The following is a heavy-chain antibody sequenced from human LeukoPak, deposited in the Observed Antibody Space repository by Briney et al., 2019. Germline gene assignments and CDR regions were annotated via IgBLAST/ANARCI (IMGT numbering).Heavy chain of an antibody. D-gene: IGHD6-13*01. CDR2: ISSSSSYI. CDR3: ARVQYSSSWYDAFDI. V-gene: IGHV3-21*01. J-gene: IGHJ3*02. Sequence: PGGSLRLSCAASGFTFSSYSMNRVRQAPGKGLEWVSSISSSSSYIYYADSVKGRFTISRDNAKNSLYLQMNSLRAEDTAVYYCARVQYSSSWYDAFDIWGQGTMVTVSS. CDR1: GFTFSSYS.